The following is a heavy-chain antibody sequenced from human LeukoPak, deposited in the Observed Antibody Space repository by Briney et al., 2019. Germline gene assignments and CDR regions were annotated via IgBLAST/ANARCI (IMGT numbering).Heavy chain of an antibody. CDR3: ARGPVVVTFGNAFDI. D-gene: IGHD2-21*02. J-gene: IGHJ3*02. CDR2: ISAYNGNT. CDR1: GYTLTSSG. Sequence: ASVRVSCKASGYTLTSSGVSWVRQAPGQGLEWMGWISAYNGNTNYAQKLQGRVTMTTDTSTSTAYMELRSLRSDDTAVYYCARGPVVVTFGNAFDIWGQGTMVTVSS. V-gene: IGHV1-18*01.